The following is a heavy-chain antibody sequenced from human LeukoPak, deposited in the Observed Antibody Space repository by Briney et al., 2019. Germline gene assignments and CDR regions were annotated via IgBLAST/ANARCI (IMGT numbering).Heavy chain of an antibody. J-gene: IGHJ6*02. CDR2: IKQDGSEK. CDR1: GFTFSSYW. CDR3: ALNFGYSKYYGMDV. V-gene: IGHV3-7*03. D-gene: IGHD6-13*01. Sequence: GGSLRLSCAASGFTFSSYWMSWVRQAPGKGLEWVANIKQDGSEKYYVDSVKGRFTISRDNAKNSLYLQMNSLRAEDTAVYYCALNFGYSKYYGMDVWGQGTTVTVSS.